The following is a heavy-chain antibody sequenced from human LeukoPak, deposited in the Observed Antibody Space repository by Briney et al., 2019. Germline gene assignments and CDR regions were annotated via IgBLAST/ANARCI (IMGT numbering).Heavy chain of an antibody. Sequence: GGSLRLSCATSGFTFSTYTMNWIRQAPRKGLEWVSSIGTSSSSIYYAESVRGRFTMSRANARYSLYSPMNSLMADATVAYYCVRIPKSATLPNSFDPGGQGTPVTASS. CDR3: VRIPKSATLPNSFDP. V-gene: IGHV3-21*01. J-gene: IGHJ5*02. CDR2: IGTSSSSI. D-gene: IGHD1-26*01. CDR1: GFTFSTYT.